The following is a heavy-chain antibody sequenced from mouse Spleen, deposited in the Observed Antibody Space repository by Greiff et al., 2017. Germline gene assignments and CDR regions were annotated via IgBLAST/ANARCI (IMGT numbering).Heavy chain of an antibody. D-gene: IGHD1-2*01. V-gene: IGHV1-59*01. Sequence: QVQLQQPGAELVRPGTSVKLSCKASVYTFTSYWMHWVKQRPGQGLEWIGVIDPSDSYTNYNQKFKGKATLTVDTSSSTAYMQLSSLTSEDSAVYYCASHYYGYAMDYWGQGTSVTVSS. CDR3: ASHYYGYAMDY. CDR1: VYTFTSYW. J-gene: IGHJ4*01. CDR2: IDPSDSYT.